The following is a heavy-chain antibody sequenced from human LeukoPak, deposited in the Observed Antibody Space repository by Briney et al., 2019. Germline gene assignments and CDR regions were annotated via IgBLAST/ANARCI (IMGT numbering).Heavy chain of an antibody. D-gene: IGHD6-13*01. CDR1: GFTFSSFP. CDR2: ISGSGRVT. CDR3: ARDVSGSWYYASDI. J-gene: IGHJ3*02. V-gene: IGHV3-23*01. Sequence: GGSLRLSCAASGFTFSSFPMSWIRQAPGKGLEWVSTISGSGRVTYYADSVKGRFTISRDNSKNTLYLQMNSLRAEDTAVYYCARDVSGSWYYASDIWGQGTMVTVSS.